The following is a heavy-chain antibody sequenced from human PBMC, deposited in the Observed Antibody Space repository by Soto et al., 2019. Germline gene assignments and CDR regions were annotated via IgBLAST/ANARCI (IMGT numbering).Heavy chain of an antibody. CDR3: ARMTLPRTRPVTPEFDY. Sequence: QGLEWMGWISAYNGNTNYAQKLQGRVTMTTDTSTSTAYMELRSLRSDDTAVYYCARMTLPRTRPVTPEFDYWGQGTLVTVSS. D-gene: IGHD4-17*01. J-gene: IGHJ4*02. V-gene: IGHV1-18*01. CDR2: ISAYNGNT.